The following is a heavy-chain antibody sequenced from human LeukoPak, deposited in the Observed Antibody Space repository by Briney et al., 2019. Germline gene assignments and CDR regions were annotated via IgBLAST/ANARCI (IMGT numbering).Heavy chain of an antibody. CDR1: GFKFSNMA. J-gene: IGHJ4*02. CDR3: AKVVQYTASTGTGLDY. Sequence: GGSLRLSCVASGFKFSNMALNGSGKPQAKGLDWVSVIWFDGSYKYYGDSVRGRFTISRDNAKNTLYLQMNSLRAEDTAIYYCAKVVQYTASTGTGLDYWGQGTLVTVSS. V-gene: IGHV3-33*06. CDR2: IWFDGSYK. D-gene: IGHD6-13*01.